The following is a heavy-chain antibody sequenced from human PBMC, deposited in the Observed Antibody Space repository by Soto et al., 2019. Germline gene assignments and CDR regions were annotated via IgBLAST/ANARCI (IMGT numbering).Heavy chain of an antibody. CDR2: IYSEREWP. CDR1: GYTVSAYY. V-gene: IGHV1-2*02. J-gene: IGHJ3*02. CDR3: TRENIENSDGLYEAFDI. D-gene: IGHD2-15*01. Sequence: GGSVTVSRKASGYTVSAYYTHWVRQAPGQRLEWMGWIYSEREWPYAAQKCQGRVTLTRDTCISPDYMEVNRLRSDDTGVYYFTRENIENSDGLYEAFDIGGPGTTVTVSS.